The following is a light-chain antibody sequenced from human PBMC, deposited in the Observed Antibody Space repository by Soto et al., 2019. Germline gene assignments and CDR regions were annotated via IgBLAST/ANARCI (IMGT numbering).Light chain of an antibody. V-gene: IGLV2-14*01. CDR2: DVS. CDR1: SSDVGGYNY. CDR3: SSYTTSGSLV. Sequence: QSALTQPASVSGYPGQSITISCTGTSSDVGGYNYVSWYQQHPGKAPKLMIYDVSNRPSGVSNRFSGSKSGNTASLTISGLHAEDEADYYCSSYTTSGSLVFGGGTKLTVL. J-gene: IGLJ2*01.